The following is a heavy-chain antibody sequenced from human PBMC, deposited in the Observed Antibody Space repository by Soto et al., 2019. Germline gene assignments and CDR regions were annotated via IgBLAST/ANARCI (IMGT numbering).Heavy chain of an antibody. CDR3: AREAPMDV. Sequence: GGSLRLSCAASGFTFSSYWMSWVRQAPGKGLEWVSVLWSAGNTYYADSVRGRFTISRDNSKNTLFLEMSSLTADDTAVYYCAREAPMDVWGQGTTVTVSS. J-gene: IGHJ6*02. CDR1: GFTFSSYW. V-gene: IGHV3-53*01. CDR2: LWSAGNT.